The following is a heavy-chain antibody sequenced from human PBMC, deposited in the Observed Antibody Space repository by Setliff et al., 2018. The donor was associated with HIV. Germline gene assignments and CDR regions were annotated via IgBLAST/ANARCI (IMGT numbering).Heavy chain of an antibody. CDR2: IYYSGST. CDR1: GGSISSRSPYY. Sequence: TSETLSLTCSVSGGSISSRSPYYWGWIRQPPGKGLEWIGSIYYSGSTYYNPSLQSRVTISVDTSNNQFFLKLTSVTAADTAVYYCARGDYRIIAAAGSGWFDPWGQGTLVTVSS. CDR3: ARGDYRIIAAAGSGWFDP. J-gene: IGHJ5*02. D-gene: IGHD6-13*01. V-gene: IGHV4-39*01.